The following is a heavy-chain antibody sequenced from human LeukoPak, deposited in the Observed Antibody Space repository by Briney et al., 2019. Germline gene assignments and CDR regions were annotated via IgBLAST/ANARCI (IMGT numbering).Heavy chain of an antibody. D-gene: IGHD6-19*01. V-gene: IGHV3-11*04. CDR2: ISSSGSTI. J-gene: IGHJ1*01. CDR3: AKVLAVAGPAQH. CDR1: GVTFSDCY. Sequence: GGSLRLSCAASGVTFSDCYMSWIRQAPGKGLEWVSYISSSGSTIYYADSVKGRFTISRDNAKNSLYLQMNSLRAEDTAVYYCAKVLAVAGPAQHWGQGTLVTVSS.